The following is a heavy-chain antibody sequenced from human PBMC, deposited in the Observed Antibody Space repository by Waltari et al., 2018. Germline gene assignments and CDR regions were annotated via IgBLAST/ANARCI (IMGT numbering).Heavy chain of an antibody. Sequence: QVQLVRTGAEVKKPGASVKVSCKASGCPLLIYALHRVRQAPGQRLEWMGWINAGNGNTKYSQKFQGRVTITRDTSASTAYMELSSLRSEDTAVYYCALSLTGWFDYFDYWGQGTLVTVSS. CDR1: GCPLLIYA. CDR2: INAGNGNT. J-gene: IGHJ4*02. V-gene: IGHV1-3*01. CDR3: ALSLTGWFDYFDY. D-gene: IGHD6-19*01.